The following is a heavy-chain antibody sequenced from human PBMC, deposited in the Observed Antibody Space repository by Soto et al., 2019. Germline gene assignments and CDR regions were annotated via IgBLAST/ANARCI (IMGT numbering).Heavy chain of an antibody. CDR3: ARGRYCLTGRCFPNWFDS. CDR1: GDSISNLDYF. D-gene: IGHD7-27*01. CDR2: IYKSATT. Sequence: SETLSLTCSVSGDSISNLDYFWAWIRQPPGQALEYIGYIYKSATTYYNPSFESRVAISVDTSKSQFSLNVTPATAADTAVYFCARGRYCLTGRCFPNWFDSWGQGALVTVSS. J-gene: IGHJ5*01. V-gene: IGHV4-30-4*01.